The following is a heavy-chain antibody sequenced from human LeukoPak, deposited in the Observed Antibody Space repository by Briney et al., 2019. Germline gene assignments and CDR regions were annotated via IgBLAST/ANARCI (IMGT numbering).Heavy chain of an antibody. CDR2: IRADGSGR. D-gene: IGHD1-1*01. V-gene: IGHV3-30*02. Sequence: TGGSLRLSCAASGFTFSHFGMHWARQAPGKGLEWVAFIRADGSGRYYADSVNGRFTISRDNTWTTVFLQMTSLTPEDSGVYCAKDPNQLLTLDHWGQGTLVTVSS. CDR3: AKDPNQLLTLDH. J-gene: IGHJ4*02. CDR1: GFTFSHFG.